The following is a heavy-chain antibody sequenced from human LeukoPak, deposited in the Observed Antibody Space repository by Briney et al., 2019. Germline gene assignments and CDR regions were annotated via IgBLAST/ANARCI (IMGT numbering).Heavy chain of an antibody. CDR3: ARDHFNSWYNWFDP. Sequence: GGSLRLSCAASGFTFSSYAMHWVRQAPGKGLEWVAVISYDGTNKYYADSVKGRFTISRDNSKNTLYLQMNSLRAEDTAVYYCARDHFNSWYNWFDPWGQGTLVTVSS. D-gene: IGHD6-13*01. CDR1: GFTFSSYA. V-gene: IGHV3-30*04. J-gene: IGHJ5*02. CDR2: ISYDGTNK.